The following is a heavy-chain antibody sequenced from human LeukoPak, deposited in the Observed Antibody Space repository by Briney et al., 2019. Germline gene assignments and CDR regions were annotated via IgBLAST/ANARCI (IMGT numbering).Heavy chain of an antibody. V-gene: IGHV4-59*01. CDR3: ARHSCASSTSCSAYFQY. Sequence: SETLSLTCTVSGGSLSSYYWSWIRQPPGKGLEWIGYIYYSGSTNYNPSLKSRVTISVDTSKNQFSLKLSSVTAADTAVYYCARHSCASSTSCSAYFQYWGQGTLVTVSS. CDR1: GGSLSSYY. J-gene: IGHJ1*01. D-gene: IGHD2-2*01. CDR2: IYYSGST.